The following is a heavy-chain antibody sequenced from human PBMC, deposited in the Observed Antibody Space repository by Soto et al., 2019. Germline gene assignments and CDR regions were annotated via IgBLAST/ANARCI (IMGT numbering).Heavy chain of an antibody. CDR3: ARDGVGATTDNAFDI. CDR2: ISSSSSYI. Sequence: EVQLVESGGGLVKPGGSLRLSCAASGFTFSSYSMNWVRQAPGKGLEWVSSISSSSSYIYYADSVKGRFTISRDNAKNSLYLQMNSLRAEDTAVYYCARDGVGATTDNAFDIWGQGTMVTVSS. V-gene: IGHV3-21*01. D-gene: IGHD1-26*01. J-gene: IGHJ3*02. CDR1: GFTFSSYS.